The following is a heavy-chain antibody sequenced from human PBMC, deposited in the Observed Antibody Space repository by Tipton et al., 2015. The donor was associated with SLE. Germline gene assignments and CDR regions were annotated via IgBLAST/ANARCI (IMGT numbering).Heavy chain of an antibody. D-gene: IGHD4-11*01. CDR1: GYTFSSFE. Sequence: SLRLSCAPSGYTFSSFEIHWVRQAPGKGLEWVGRIKSMSDGGTADFAATVKGRIIMSRNDADNTMYLDLHSLTAEDTAVYYCTTDRYSLHGGLDYWGQGTLVTVSS. CDR3: TTDRYSLHGGLDY. CDR2: IKSMSDGGTA. V-gene: IGHV3-15*05. J-gene: IGHJ4*02.